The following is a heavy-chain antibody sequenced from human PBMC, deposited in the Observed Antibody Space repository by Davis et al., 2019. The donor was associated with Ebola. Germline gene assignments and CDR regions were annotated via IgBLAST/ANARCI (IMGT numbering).Heavy chain of an antibody. CDR3: ARGLGRYNWKRIATGYGMDV. CDR1: GGSISSGDYY. J-gene: IGHJ6*02. V-gene: IGHV4-39*07. CDR2: IYHSGST. Sequence: MPSETLSLTCTVSGGSISSGDYYWSWIRQPPGKGLEWIGEIYHSGSTNYNPSLKSRVTISVDKSKNQFSLKLSSVTAADTAVYYCARGLGRYNWKRIATGYGMDVWGQGTTVTVSS. D-gene: IGHD1-20*01.